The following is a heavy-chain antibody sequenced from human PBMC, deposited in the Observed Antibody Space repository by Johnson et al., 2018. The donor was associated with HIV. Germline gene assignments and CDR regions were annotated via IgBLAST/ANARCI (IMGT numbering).Heavy chain of an antibody. Sequence: VQLVESGGGVVRPGGSLRLSCAASGFTFDDYGMSWVRQAPGKGLEWVSGINWDGGSTGYADSVKGRFIISRDNAKNSLYLQMNSLRAEDTSVYFCAKDTYGPLDAFDVWGQGTMVTVSS. V-gene: IGHV3-20*04. CDR3: AKDTYGPLDAFDV. CDR1: GFTFDDYG. CDR2: INWDGGST. J-gene: IGHJ3*01. D-gene: IGHD3-16*01.